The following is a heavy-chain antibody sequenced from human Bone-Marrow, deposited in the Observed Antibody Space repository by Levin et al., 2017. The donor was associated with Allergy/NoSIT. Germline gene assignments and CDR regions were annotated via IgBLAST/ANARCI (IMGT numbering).Heavy chain of an antibody. D-gene: IGHD6-6*01. CDR3: AREYSSSWGTYWFDP. CDR1: GGSISSYY. V-gene: IGHV4-59*01. J-gene: IGHJ5*02. Sequence: ASETLSLTCTVSGGSISSYYWSWIRQPPGKGLEWIGYIYYSGSTNYNPSLKSRVTISVDTSKNQFSLKLSSVTAADTAVYYCAREYSSSWGTYWFDPWGQGTLVTVSS. CDR2: IYYSGST.